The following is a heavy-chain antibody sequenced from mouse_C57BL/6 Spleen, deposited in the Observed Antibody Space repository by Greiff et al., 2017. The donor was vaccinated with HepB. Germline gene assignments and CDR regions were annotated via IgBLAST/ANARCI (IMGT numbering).Heavy chain of an antibody. CDR3: TRERYGYDGGYFDV. D-gene: IGHD2-2*01. CDR2: IRNKANNHAT. V-gene: IGHV6-6*01. CDR1: GFTFSDAW. Sequence: EVKVVESGGGLVQPGGSMKLSCAASGFTFSDAWMDWVRQSPEKGLEWVAEIRNKANNHATYYAESVKGRFTISRDDSKSSVYLQMNSLRAEDTGIYYCTRERYGYDGGYFDVWGTGTTVTVSS. J-gene: IGHJ1*03.